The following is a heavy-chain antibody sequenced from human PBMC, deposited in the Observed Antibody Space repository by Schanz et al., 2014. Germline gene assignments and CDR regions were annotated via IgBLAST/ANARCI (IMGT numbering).Heavy chain of an antibody. CDR1: GFTFTTHS. CDR3: AREQIMAAAGLVDY. J-gene: IGHJ4*01. V-gene: IGHV3-23*01. CDR2: ISGSGGST. Sequence: VQLLQFGGGVVQPGRSLRLSCAASGFTFTTHSMTWVRQAPGKGLEWVSGISGSGGSTYYADSVKGRFTISRDNSKNTLYLQMNSLRTEDTAVYYCAREQIMAAAGLVDYWGHGTLVTVSS. D-gene: IGHD6-13*01.